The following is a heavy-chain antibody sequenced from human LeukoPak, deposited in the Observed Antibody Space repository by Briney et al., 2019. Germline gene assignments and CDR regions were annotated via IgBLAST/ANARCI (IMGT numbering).Heavy chain of an antibody. J-gene: IGHJ2*01. CDR1: GYTFTGYY. CDR3: ARDATPDSSGYYYDPSWYFDL. V-gene: IGHV1-2*02. CDR2: INPNSGGT. Sequence: GASVKVSCKASGYTFTGYYMRWVRQAPGQGLEWMGWINPNSGGTNYAQKFQGRVTMTRDTSISTAYMELSRLRSDDTAVYYCARDATPDSSGYYYDPSWYFDLWGRGTLVTVSS. D-gene: IGHD3-22*01.